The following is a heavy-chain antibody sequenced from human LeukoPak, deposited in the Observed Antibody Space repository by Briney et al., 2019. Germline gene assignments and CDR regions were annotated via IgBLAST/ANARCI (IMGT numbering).Heavy chain of an antibody. Sequence: GRSLRLSCAASGFTFSSYGMHWVRQAPGKGLEWVAVIWYDGSNKYYADSVKGRFTISRDSAKNTLYLQMNSLRSEDSAVYYCARGPYGTNSWFDPWGQGTLVTISS. CDR1: GFTFSSYG. D-gene: IGHD4-23*01. CDR3: ARGPYGTNSWFDP. V-gene: IGHV3-33*01. CDR2: IWYDGSNK. J-gene: IGHJ5*02.